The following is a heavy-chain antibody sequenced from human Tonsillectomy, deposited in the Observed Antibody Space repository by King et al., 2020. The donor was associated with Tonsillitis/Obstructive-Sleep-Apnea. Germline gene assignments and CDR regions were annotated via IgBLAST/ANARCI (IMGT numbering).Heavy chain of an antibody. Sequence: VTLKESGPALVKPTQTLTLTCTFSGFSLSTSGMCVSWIRQPPGKALEWLARIDWDDDKYYSTSLKTRPTISKDTSKNQVVLTMTNIDPVDTATYYCARTVGYCSSISCPEGYYFYYMDVWGKGTTVTVSS. D-gene: IGHD2-2*01. J-gene: IGHJ6*03. CDR2: IDWDDDK. V-gene: IGHV2-70*11. CDR3: ARTVGYCSSISCPEGYYFYYMDV. CDR1: GFSLSTSGMC.